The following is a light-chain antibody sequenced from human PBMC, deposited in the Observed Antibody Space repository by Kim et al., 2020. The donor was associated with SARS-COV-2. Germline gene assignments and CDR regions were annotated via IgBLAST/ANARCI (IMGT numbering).Light chain of an antibody. CDR2: LEGNENH. CDR1: SGNIGYN. V-gene: IGLV4-60*02. CDR3: ETGGNTVEV. Sequence: VKLTGTRSSGNIGYNIEWHQQQPGKGARYMMKLEGNENHNKGGGVPDRFSGSSSGADLYITSSNLEYEDEDDYYCETGGNTVEVFGGGTKVTVL. J-gene: IGLJ3*02.